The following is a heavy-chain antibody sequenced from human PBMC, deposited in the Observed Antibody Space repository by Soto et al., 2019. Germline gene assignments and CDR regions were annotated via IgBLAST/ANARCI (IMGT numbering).Heavy chain of an antibody. D-gene: IGHD6-19*01. J-gene: IGHJ5*02. CDR1: RFNFSAYG. Sequence: GGSLRLSCAASRFNFSAYGMHWVRQAPGKGLEWVAGISYDGVNKFYSASMKGRLTVSRDNAKNTFYLQMNSLRPADTALYYCAKARYASGWSGLDTWGQGTLVTVSS. CDR2: ISYDGVNK. CDR3: AKARYASGWSGLDT. V-gene: IGHV3-30*18.